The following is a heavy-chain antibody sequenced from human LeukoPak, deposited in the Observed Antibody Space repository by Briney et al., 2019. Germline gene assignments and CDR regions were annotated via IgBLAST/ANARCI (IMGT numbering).Heavy chain of an antibody. J-gene: IGHJ4*02. Sequence: ASVKVSCKASGYTFTSYGISWVRQAPGQGLEWMGWISAYNGNTNYAQKLQGRVTMTTDTSTSTAYMELRSLRSDDTAVYYCARTDYDSSGYYLIDYWGQGTLVTVSS. V-gene: IGHV1-18*01. CDR1: GYTFTSYG. CDR3: ARTDYDSSGYYLIDY. CDR2: ISAYNGNT. D-gene: IGHD3-22*01.